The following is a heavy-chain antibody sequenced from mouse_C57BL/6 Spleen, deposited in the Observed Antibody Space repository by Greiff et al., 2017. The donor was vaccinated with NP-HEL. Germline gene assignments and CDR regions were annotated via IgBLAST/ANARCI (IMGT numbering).Heavy chain of an antibody. Sequence: VQLQQSGGGLVKPGGSLKLSCAASGFTFSDYGMHWVRQAPEKGLEWVAYISSGSSTINYADTVKGRFTISRDNAKNTRFLQMTSLRSEDTAMYYCARRYYDGSYALDYWGQGTSVTVSS. D-gene: IGHD1-1*01. CDR2: ISSGSSTI. V-gene: IGHV5-17*01. J-gene: IGHJ4*01. CDR1: GFTFSDYG. CDR3: ARRYYDGSYALDY.